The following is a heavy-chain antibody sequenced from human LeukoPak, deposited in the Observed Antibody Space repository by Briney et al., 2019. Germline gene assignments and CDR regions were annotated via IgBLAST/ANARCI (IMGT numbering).Heavy chain of an antibody. CDR1: GFTFTNAW. V-gene: IGHV3-15*01. Sequence: GGSLRLSCAASGFTFTNAWMSWVRQAPGKGLEWVGRIKTKTEGATTDYAAPVQGRFTLSRDDSKNTVYLQMNSLKSEDTAVYYCARVVEQRGFDSWGPGTLVTVSS. CDR2: IKTKTEGATT. J-gene: IGHJ4*02. D-gene: IGHD1/OR15-1a*01. CDR3: ARVVEQRGFDS.